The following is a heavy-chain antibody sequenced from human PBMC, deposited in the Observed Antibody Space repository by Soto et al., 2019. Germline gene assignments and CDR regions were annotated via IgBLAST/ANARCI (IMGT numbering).Heavy chain of an antibody. J-gene: IGHJ3*02. Sequence: GSLRLSCAASGFTFSSYAMSWVRQAPGKGLEWVSAISGSGGSTYYADSVKGRFTISRDNSKNTLYLQMNSLRAEDTAVYYCAKGTSYYDILTHDAFDIWGQGTMVTVSS. CDR2: ISGSGGST. CDR3: AKGTSYYDILTHDAFDI. V-gene: IGHV3-23*01. CDR1: GFTFSSYA. D-gene: IGHD3-9*01.